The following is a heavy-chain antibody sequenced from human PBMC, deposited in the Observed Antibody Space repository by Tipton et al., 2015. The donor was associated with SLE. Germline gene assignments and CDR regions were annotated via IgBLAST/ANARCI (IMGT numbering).Heavy chain of an antibody. CDR3: ARGNYASESYYRLYMDV. CDR1: GGSISSSDYY. D-gene: IGHD3-10*01. V-gene: IGHV4-31*03. CDR2: IYYSGNT. J-gene: IGHJ6*03. Sequence: TLSLTCTVSGGSISSSDYYWTWIRQHPGKGLEWIGYIYYSGNTYYNPSLKSRVTISADTSKNQFSLRVSSVTAADTAVYYCARGNYASESYYRLYMDVWGKGTTVTVSS.